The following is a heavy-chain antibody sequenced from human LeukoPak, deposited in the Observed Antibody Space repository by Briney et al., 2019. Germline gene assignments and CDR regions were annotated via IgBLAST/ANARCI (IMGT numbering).Heavy chain of an antibody. J-gene: IGHJ4*02. CDR3: AREVRNPGGMATIPLPDY. Sequence: PSETLSLTCTVSGGSISSYYWSWIRQPPGKGLEWIGYIYYSGSTNYNPSLKSRVTISVDTSKNQFSLKLSSVTAADTAVYYCAREVRNPGGMATIPLPDYWGQGTLVTVSS. CDR1: GGSISSYY. D-gene: IGHD5-24*01. CDR2: IYYSGST. V-gene: IGHV4-59*12.